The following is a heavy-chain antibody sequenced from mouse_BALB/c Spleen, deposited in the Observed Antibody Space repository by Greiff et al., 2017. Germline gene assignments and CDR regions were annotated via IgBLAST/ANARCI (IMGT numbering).Heavy chain of an antibody. CDR3: ARGSGYDGYYYAMDY. CDR1: GFTFSSYA. CDR2: ISSGGST. D-gene: IGHD2-3*01. Sequence: EVQVVESGGGLVKPGGSLKLSCAASGFTFSSYAMSWVRQTPEKRLEWVASISSGGSTYYPDSVKGRFTFSRDNARNILYLQMSSLRSEDTAMYYCARGSGYDGYYYAMDYWGQGTSVTVSS. V-gene: IGHV5-6-5*01. J-gene: IGHJ4*01.